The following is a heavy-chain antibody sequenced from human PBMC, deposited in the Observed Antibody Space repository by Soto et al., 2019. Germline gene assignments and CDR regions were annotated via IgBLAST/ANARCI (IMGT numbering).Heavy chain of an antibody. J-gene: IGHJ6*02. CDR2: INSDGSST. D-gene: IGHD2-8*01. CDR1: GFTFSSYW. CDR3: ARGCTNGVCPIQSIYGMDV. V-gene: IGHV3-74*01. Sequence: GGSLRLSCAAPGFTFSSYWMHWVRQAPGKGLVWVSRINSDGSSTSYADSVKGRFTISRDNAKNTLYLQMNSLRAEDTAVYYCARGCTNGVCPIQSIYGMDVWGQGTTVTV.